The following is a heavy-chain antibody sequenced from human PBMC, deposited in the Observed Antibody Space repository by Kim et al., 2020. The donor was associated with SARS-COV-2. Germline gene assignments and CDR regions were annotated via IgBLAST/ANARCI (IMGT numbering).Heavy chain of an antibody. J-gene: IGHJ6*02. CDR3: ARITMIVVVGVDV. V-gene: IGHV3-53*01. D-gene: IGHD3-22*01. CDR1: GFTVSSNY. CDR2: IYSGGST. Sequence: GGSLRLSCAASGFTVSSNYMSWVRQAPGKGLEWVSVIYSGGSTYYADSVKGRFTISRDNSKNTLYLQMNSLRAEDTAVYYCARITMIVVVGVDVWGQGTTVTVSS.